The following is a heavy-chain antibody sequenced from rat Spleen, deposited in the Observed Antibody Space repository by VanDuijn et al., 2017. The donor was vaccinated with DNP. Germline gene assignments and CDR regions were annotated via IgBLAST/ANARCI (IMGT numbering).Heavy chain of an antibody. D-gene: IGHD4-6*01. CDR3: ASLILPNLFAY. J-gene: IGHJ3*01. Sequence: EVQLVESGGGLVQPGRSTKLSCTVSGFNFSNYYMAWVRQAPTKGLEWVASISSGGGNTYYRDSLKGRFTISRDNAKSTLYLQMDSLRSEESATYYCASLILPNLFAYWGQGTLVTVSS. CDR1: GFNFSNYY. V-gene: IGHV5S11*01. CDR2: ISSGGGNT.